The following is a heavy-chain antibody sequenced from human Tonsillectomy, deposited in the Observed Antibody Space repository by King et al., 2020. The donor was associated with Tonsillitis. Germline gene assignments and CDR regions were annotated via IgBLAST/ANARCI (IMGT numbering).Heavy chain of an antibody. CDR3: ARVVREAAGTIYFTDH. Sequence: VQLQQWGAGLLKPSETLSLTCAVYGGSFTDYYWSWIRQPPGKGLEWIGEINHSGSTNYNPSLKSRVPISVDTSKNQFSLKLGSVSAADTAVYYCARVVREAAGTIYFTDHWGQGTLVTVSS. CDR1: GGSFTDYY. D-gene: IGHD6-13*01. V-gene: IGHV4-34*01. CDR2: INHSGST. J-gene: IGHJ4*02.